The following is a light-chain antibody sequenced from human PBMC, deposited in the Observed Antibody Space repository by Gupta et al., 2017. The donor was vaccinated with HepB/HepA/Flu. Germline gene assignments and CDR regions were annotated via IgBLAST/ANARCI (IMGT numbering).Light chain of an antibody. Sequence: DIQMTQTPSPLSASVGDRVTITCRASQGISNYLAAYQQKPVKVPRLLIYAASTLQSGVPSRFSGSRSGTDFTLTISSLQPEDVATYCGQKYNGAPITFGQGTRLGIK. V-gene: IGKV1-27*01. CDR1: QGISNY. CDR2: AAS. J-gene: IGKJ5*01. CDR3: QKYNGAPIT.